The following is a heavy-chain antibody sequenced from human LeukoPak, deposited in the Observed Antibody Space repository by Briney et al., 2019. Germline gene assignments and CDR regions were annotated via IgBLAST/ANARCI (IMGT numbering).Heavy chain of an antibody. D-gene: IGHD3-3*01. V-gene: IGHV4-59*01. CDR3: ARRPRGDFWSGYSNNWFDP. J-gene: IGHJ5*02. CDR2: IYYSGST. CDR1: GGSISSYY. Sequence: SETLSLTCTVSGGSISSYYWSWIRQPPGKGLEWIGYIYYSGSTNYNPSLKSRVTISVDTSKNQFSLKLSSVTAADTAVYYCARRPRGDFWSGYSNNWFDPWGQGTLVTVSS.